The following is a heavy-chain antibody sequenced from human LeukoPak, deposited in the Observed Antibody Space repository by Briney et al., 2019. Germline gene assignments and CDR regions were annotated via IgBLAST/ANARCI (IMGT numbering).Heavy chain of an antibody. CDR3: ARVRNSGYEEFDY. V-gene: IGHV1-2*02. Sequence: ASVKVSCKASGYTFTGYYMHWVRQAPGQGLEWMGWINPNSGGTNYAQKFQGRVTMTRDTSTSTVYMELSSLRSEDTAVYYCARVRNSGYEEFDYWGQGTLVTVSS. CDR2: INPNSGGT. D-gene: IGHD5-12*01. J-gene: IGHJ4*02. CDR1: GYTFTGYY.